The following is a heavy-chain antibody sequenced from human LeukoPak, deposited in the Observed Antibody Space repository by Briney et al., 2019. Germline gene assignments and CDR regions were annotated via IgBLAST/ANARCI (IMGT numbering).Heavy chain of an antibody. Sequence: SETLSLTCAVYGGSFSSYYWSWIRQPPGKGLEWIGEINHSGSTNYNPSLKSRVTISVDTSKSQFSLKLSSVTAADTAVYYCARGSLRYSSSWLIDYWGQGTLVTVSS. V-gene: IGHV4-34*01. J-gene: IGHJ4*02. CDR3: ARGSLRYSSSWLIDY. CDR1: GGSFSSYY. D-gene: IGHD6-13*01. CDR2: INHSGST.